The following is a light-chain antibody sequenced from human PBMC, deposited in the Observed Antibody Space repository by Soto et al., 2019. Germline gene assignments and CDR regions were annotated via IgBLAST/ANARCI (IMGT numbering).Light chain of an antibody. CDR1: SSNIGTNT. CDR3: AAWDASLHGYV. V-gene: IGLV1-44*01. J-gene: IGLJ1*01. CDR2: SNN. Sequence: QSVLTQPPSTSGTPGQRVTISCSGSSSNIGTNTVNWYQQLPGTAPKLFIYSNNQRPSGVPDRFSGSKSGTSASLAISGLQSEDEADYFCAAWDASLHGYVFGTGTKVTVL.